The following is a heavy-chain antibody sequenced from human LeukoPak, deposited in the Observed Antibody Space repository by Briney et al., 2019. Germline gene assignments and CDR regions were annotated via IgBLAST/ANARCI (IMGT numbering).Heavy chain of an antibody. CDR3: AKDFEDILTGYYEGFGDY. V-gene: IGHV3-30*02. Sequence: LSGGSLRLSCAASGFTFSSYGMHWVRQAPGKGLEWVAFIRSDGSNKYYADSVKGRFTISRDNSKNTLYLQMNSLRAEDTAVYYCAKDFEDILTGYYEGFGDYWGQGTLVTVSS. J-gene: IGHJ4*02. CDR1: GFTFSSYG. D-gene: IGHD3-9*01. CDR2: IRSDGSNK.